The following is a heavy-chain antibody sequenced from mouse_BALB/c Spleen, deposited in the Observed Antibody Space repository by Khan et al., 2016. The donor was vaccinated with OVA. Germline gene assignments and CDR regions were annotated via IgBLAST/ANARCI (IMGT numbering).Heavy chain of an antibody. CDR3: ARSPYGNFTY. J-gene: IGHJ3*01. V-gene: IGHV5-9-3*01. CDR1: GFTFSTYA. D-gene: IGHD2-1*01. Sequence: EVELVESGGGLVKPGGSLKLSCAASGFTFSTYAMSWVRQTPEKRLEWVATISSDGDYTYYPDNVTGRFTISRHNAKNTLYLQMSGLRSEDTAMYYWARSPYGNFTYWGQGTLVTVSA. CDR2: ISSDGDYT.